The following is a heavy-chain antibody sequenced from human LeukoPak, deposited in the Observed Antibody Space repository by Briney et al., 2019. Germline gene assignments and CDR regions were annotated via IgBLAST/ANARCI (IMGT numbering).Heavy chain of an antibody. CDR1: GGSISSGDYY. V-gene: IGHV4-30-4*01. CDR2: IHYSATT. CDR3: ARDWSTYSSSWNPEVDYYGMDV. Sequence: PSQTLSLTCTVSGGSISSGDYYWSWIRQPPGKGLEWIGYIHYSATTYYNPSLKSRVTISVDTSKNQFSLKLSSVTAADTAVYYCARDWSTYSSSWNPEVDYYGMDVWGQGTTVTVSS. J-gene: IGHJ6*02. D-gene: IGHD6-13*01.